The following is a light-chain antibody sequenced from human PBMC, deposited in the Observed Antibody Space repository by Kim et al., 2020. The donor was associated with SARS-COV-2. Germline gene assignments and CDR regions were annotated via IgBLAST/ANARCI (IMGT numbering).Light chain of an antibody. V-gene: IGLV2-11*03. CDR2: DVT. J-gene: IGLJ2*01. CDR3: CSYAGTYV. CDR1: SSDVGGYNL. Sequence: SPGKSVTISCTGTSSDVGGYNLVSWYQQHPGRAPELVIYDVTKRPSGVPARFSGSKSGNTASLTISGLQADDEADYYCCSYAGTYVFGGGTKLTVL.